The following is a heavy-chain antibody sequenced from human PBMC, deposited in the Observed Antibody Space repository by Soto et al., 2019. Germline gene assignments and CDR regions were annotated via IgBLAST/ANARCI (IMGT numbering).Heavy chain of an antibody. V-gene: IGHV4-30-4*08. CDR1: GGFVSSGGYY. CDR3: ASIVVVVAAYYYFDY. D-gene: IGHD2-15*01. Sequence: ASETLSLTCTVSGGFVSSGGYYWSWIRQHPGKGLEWIGDISYRGRTYYNPSLQRRRTISVDTTKNQFSLKLSSVTAADTAVYYCASIVVVVAAYYYFDYWGQGTLVTVSS. J-gene: IGHJ4*02. CDR2: ISYRGRT.